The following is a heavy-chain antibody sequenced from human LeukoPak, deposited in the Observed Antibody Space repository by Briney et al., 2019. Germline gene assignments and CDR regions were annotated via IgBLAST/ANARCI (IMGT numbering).Heavy chain of an antibody. V-gene: IGHV3-21*01. D-gene: IGHD6-13*01. CDR2: ISSSSSYI. CDR1: GFTFSSYS. CDR3: AREDSSSWHTNDRSNWFDP. J-gene: IGHJ5*02. Sequence: GSLRLSCAASGFTFSSYSMNWVRQAPGKGLEWVSSISSSSSYIYYADSVKGRFTISRDNAKNSLYLQMNSLRAEDTAVYYCAREDSSSWHTNDRSNWFDPWGQGTLVTVSS.